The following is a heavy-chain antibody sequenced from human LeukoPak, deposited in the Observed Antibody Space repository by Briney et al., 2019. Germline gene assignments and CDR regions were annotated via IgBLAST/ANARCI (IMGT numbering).Heavy chain of an antibody. CDR1: GFTFSNYG. Sequence: GGSLRLSCAVSGFTFSNYGVTWVRQAPGKGLEWVSAISGSGGNTYYADSVKGRFTISRDNSKNTLYLQMGSLRAEDMAVYYCAREYGSGWYVGFDYWGQGTLVTVSS. CDR3: AREYGSGWYVGFDY. J-gene: IGHJ4*02. D-gene: IGHD6-19*01. V-gene: IGHV3-23*01. CDR2: ISGSGGNT.